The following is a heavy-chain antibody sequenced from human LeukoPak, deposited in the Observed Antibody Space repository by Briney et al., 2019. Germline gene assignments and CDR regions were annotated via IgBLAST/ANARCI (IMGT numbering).Heavy chain of an antibody. J-gene: IGHJ4*02. Sequence: RASVKVSCKASGGTFSSYTISWVRQAPGQGLEWMGRIIPILGIANYAQKFQGRVTITADESTSTAYMELSSLRSEDTAVYYCAHKWGRYCSSTSCYAGGPFDYWGQGTLVTVSS. CDR2: IIPILGIA. D-gene: IGHD2-2*01. CDR3: AHKWGRYCSSTSCYAGGPFDY. V-gene: IGHV1-69*02. CDR1: GGTFSSYT.